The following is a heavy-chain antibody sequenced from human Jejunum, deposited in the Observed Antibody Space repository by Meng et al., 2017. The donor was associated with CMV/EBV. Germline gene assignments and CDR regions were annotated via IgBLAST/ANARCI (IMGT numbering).Heavy chain of an antibody. Sequence: DSVSRKSAAWNWIRQSPSRGLEWLGRTYYRSKWYNDYAVSVKSRITIKADTTKNQFSLHLNSVTPEDTAVYYCARDSDADDWFDPWGQGTLVTVSS. V-gene: IGHV6-1*01. J-gene: IGHJ5*02. CDR3: ARDSDADDWFDP. CDR2: TYYRSKWYN. CDR1: DSVSRKSAA. D-gene: IGHD3-10*01.